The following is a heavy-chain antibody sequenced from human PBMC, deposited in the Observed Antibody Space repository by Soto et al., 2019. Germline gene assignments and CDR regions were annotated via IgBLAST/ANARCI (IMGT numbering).Heavy chain of an antibody. CDR3: AKVKRGVVVVVTANLVRF. CDR1: GFTFSSYA. Sequence: GGSLRLSCAASGFTFSSYAMSWVRQAPGRGLEWVSAISVSSGITYYADSVKGRFTISRDNSKNTLYLQMNSLRAEDTAVYYCAKVKRGVVVVVTANLVRFWGQGTLVTVAS. D-gene: IGHD2-15*01. CDR2: ISVSSGIT. J-gene: IGHJ4*02. V-gene: IGHV3-23*01.